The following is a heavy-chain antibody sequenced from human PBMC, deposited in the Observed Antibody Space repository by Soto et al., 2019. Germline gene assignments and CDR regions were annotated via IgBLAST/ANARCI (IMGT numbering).Heavy chain of an antibody. V-gene: IGHV4-59*08. Sequence: QVQLQESGPGLLKPSETLSLTCTVSGGSIRSHYWSWIRQAPGKGLEWVGFLYYGGSTNYNPSLKTRATISVATSKNQLSLRLTSVTAADTAVYYCARQGSSSWYFWFDPWGQGTLVTVSS. CDR1: GGSIRSHY. J-gene: IGHJ5*02. D-gene: IGHD6-13*01. CDR2: LYYGGST. CDR3: ARQGSSSWYFWFDP.